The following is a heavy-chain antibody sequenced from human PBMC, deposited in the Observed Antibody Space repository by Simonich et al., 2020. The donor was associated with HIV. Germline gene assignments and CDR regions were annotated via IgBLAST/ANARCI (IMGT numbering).Heavy chain of an antibody. Sequence: QGQRVPSGAEVKKPGASVKVSGKASGYTFNGYYMHWVVQAPGQGLEWIGVINPTRGGTNYAQKFQGRVNMTRDPSISTAYMELSRLRSDDTAVYYCARGGLIAAAGTYARIDYWGQGTLVTVSS. CDR2: INPTRGGT. V-gene: IGHV1-2*02. J-gene: IGHJ4*02. CDR3: ARGGLIAAAGTYARIDY. CDR1: GYTFNGYY. D-gene: IGHD6-13*01.